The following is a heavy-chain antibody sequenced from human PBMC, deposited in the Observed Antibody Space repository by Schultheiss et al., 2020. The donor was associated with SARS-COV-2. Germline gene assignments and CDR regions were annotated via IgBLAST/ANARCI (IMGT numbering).Heavy chain of an antibody. CDR2: IYYSGST. D-gene: IGHD3-3*01. CDR1: GGSISSGDYY. CDR3: ARDGSITIFGVVGYGMDV. J-gene: IGHJ6*02. Sequence: SETLSLTYTVSGGSISSGDYYWSWIRQPPGTGLEWIGYIYYSGSTYYNPSLKSRVTISVDTSKNQFSLKLSSVTAADTAVYYCARDGSITIFGVVGYGMDVWGQGTTVTVSS. V-gene: IGHV4-30-4*01.